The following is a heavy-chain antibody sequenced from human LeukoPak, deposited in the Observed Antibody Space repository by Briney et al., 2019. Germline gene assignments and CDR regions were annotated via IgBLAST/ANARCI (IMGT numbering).Heavy chain of an antibody. CDR3: ARAQRITIFGVVTLDY. CDR2: IIPIFGTA. CDR1: GGTFSSYA. V-gene: IGHV1-69*13. D-gene: IGHD3-3*01. Sequence: GASVKVSCKASGGTFSSYAISWVRQAPGQGLEWMGGIIPIFGTANYAQKFQGRVTITADESTSTAYMELSSLRSEDTAVYYCARAQRITIFGVVTLDYWGQGTLVTVSS. J-gene: IGHJ4*02.